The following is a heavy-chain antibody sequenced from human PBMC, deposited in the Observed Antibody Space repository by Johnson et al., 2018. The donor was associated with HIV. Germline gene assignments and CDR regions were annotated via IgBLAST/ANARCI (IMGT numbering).Heavy chain of an antibody. CDR1: GFTFSSYG. CDR3: ARASNSGYDQAFDI. J-gene: IGHJ3*02. V-gene: IGHV3-33*01. CDR2: IWYDGSNK. D-gene: IGHD5-12*01. Sequence: QVQLVESGGGVVQPGRSLRLSCAASGFTFSSYGMHWVRQAPGQGLEWVAVIWYDGSNKYYADSVKGRFTISRDNSKNTLYLQMNSLRAEDTAVYYCARASNSGYDQAFDIWGQGTMVTVSS.